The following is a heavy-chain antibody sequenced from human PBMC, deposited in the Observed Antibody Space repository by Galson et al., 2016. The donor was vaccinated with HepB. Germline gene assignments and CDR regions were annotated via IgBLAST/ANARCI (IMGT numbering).Heavy chain of an antibody. CDR2: ISYDGINK. CDR1: GFIFTTYA. J-gene: IGHJ5*02. Sequence: SLRLSCAASGFIFTTYAMHWVRQTPGKGLEWVAVISYDGINKYYADSVKGRFTISRDNSKDTLYLQMNSLRPEDTAVYYCARERVGADHWGQGTRVTVSS. V-gene: IGHV3-30-3*01. D-gene: IGHD1-26*01. CDR3: ARERVGADH.